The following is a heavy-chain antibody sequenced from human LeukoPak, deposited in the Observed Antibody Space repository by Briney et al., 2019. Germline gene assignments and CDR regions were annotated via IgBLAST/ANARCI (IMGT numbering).Heavy chain of an antibody. CDR2: IYYSGST. CDR3: ARIPRWRAYYYYGMDV. D-gene: IGHD1-14*01. CDR1: GGSTSSYY. V-gene: IGHV4-59*01. Sequence: SETLSLTCTVSGGSTSSYYWSWIRQPPGKGLEWIGYIYYSGSTNYNPSLKSRVTISVDTSKNQFSLKLSSVTAADTAVYYCARIPRWRAYYYYGMDVWGQGTTVTVSS. J-gene: IGHJ6*02.